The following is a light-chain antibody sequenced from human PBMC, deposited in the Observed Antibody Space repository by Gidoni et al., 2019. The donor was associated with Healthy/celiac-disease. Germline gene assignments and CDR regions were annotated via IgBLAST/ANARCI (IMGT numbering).Light chain of an antibody. Sequence: DIVMTQSPLSLPVTTGEPASISCRSSQSLLHSNGYNYLDWYLQKPGQSPQLLIYLGSNRASGVPDRFSGSGSGTDFTLKISRAEAEDVGVYYCMQALQTPPTFGQGTKLEIK. V-gene: IGKV2-28*01. CDR1: QSLLHSNGYNY. J-gene: IGKJ2*01. CDR2: LGS. CDR3: MQALQTPPT.